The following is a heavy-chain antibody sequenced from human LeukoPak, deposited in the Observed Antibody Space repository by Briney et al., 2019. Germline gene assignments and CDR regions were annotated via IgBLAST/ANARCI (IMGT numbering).Heavy chain of an antibody. CDR2: TYYSGST. Sequence: PSDTLSLTCAVSGYSISSPNWWGWIRQPPGKGLEWIGYTYYSGSTNYNPSLKSRVTMSVDTSKNHFSLKLISVTALDTAVYYCARTRFDAFDIWGQGTMVTVSS. CDR1: GYSISSPNW. V-gene: IGHV4-28*06. D-gene: IGHD3-10*01. J-gene: IGHJ3*02. CDR3: ARTRFDAFDI.